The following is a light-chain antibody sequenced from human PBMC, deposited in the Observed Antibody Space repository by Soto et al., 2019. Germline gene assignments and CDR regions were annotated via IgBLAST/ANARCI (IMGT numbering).Light chain of an antibody. V-gene: IGKV3-20*01. CDR1: RSVSSNF. CDR2: GAS. CDR3: QRYGASIT. Sequence: EIVLTQSPGTLSLSPGERATLSCRASRSVSSNFLAWYQHKPGQAPRLLIYGASNRATGIPDRFSGSGSATDFTLTISSLDPEDFAMYYCQRYGASITFGGGTKVEI. J-gene: IGKJ4*01.